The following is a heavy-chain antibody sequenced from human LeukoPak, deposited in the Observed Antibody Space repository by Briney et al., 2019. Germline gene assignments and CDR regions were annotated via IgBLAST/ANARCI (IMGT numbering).Heavy chain of an antibody. CDR1: GYTFTSYV. Sequence: GASVKVSCKASGYTFTSYVMHWVRQAPGQRLEWMGWINAGNGNTKYSQEFQGRVTITRDTSASTAYMELSSLRSEDMAVYYCAREGYCSGGSCYQLGDDGPWFDPWGQGTLVTVSS. CDR3: AREGYCSGGSCYQLGDDGPWFDP. V-gene: IGHV1-3*03. J-gene: IGHJ5*02. D-gene: IGHD2-15*01. CDR2: INAGNGNT.